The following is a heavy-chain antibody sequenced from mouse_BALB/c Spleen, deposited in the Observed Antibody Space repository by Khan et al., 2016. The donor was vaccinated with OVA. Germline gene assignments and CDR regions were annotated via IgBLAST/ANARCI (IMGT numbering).Heavy chain of an antibody. V-gene: IGHV3-2*02. CDR3: ARSLTITAVVATDFDY. CDR2: ISYSGRT. Sequence: EVQLQESGPGLVKPSQSLSLTCTVTGYSITSDYAWNWIRQFPGNKLGWMGNISYSGRTSYNPSLKSRVSITRDTSKNQAFLQLNYVTSEDSAIYYGARSLTITAVVATDFDYWGQGTTLTVSS. J-gene: IGHJ2*01. CDR1: GYSITSDYA. D-gene: IGHD1-1*01.